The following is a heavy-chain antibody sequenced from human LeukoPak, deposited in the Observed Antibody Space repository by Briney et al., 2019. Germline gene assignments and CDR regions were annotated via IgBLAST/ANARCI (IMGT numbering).Heavy chain of an antibody. Sequence: SETLSLTCTVSGGSISSGGYYWSWIRQPPGKGLEWIESIYYSGSTYYNPSLKSRVTISVDTSKNQFSLKLSSVTAADTAVYYCASLLHSSSSRPFDYWGQGTLVTVSS. CDR1: GGSISSGGYY. D-gene: IGHD6-6*01. V-gene: IGHV4-39*01. CDR3: ASLLHSSSSRPFDY. J-gene: IGHJ4*02. CDR2: IYYSGST.